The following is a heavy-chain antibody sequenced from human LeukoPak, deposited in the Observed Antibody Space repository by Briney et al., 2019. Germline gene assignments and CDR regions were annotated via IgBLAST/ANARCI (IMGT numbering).Heavy chain of an antibody. CDR1: GFTFSSYG. Sequence: GGSLRLSCAASGFTFSSYGMHWVRQAPGKGLEWVAVISYDGSNKYYADSMKGRFTISRDNSKNTLYLQMNSLRAEDTAVYYCAKVLLRLGELSPFDYWGQGTLVTVSS. CDR3: AKVLLRLGELSPFDY. V-gene: IGHV3-30*18. D-gene: IGHD3-16*02. J-gene: IGHJ4*02. CDR2: ISYDGSNK.